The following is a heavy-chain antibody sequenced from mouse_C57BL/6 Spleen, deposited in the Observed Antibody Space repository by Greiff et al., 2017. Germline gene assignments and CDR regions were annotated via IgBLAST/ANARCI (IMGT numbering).Heavy chain of an antibody. CDR2: IWSGGST. CDR1: GFSLTSYG. Sequence: VKLVESGPGLVQPSQCLSITCTVSGFSLTSYGVHWVRQSPGKGLEWLGVIWSGGSTDYNAAFISRLSISKDNSKSQVFYKMNSLQADDTAIYYCARGHYYGSRDWYFDVWGTGTTVTVSS. CDR3: ARGHYYGSRDWYFDV. D-gene: IGHD1-1*01. J-gene: IGHJ1*03. V-gene: IGHV2-2*01.